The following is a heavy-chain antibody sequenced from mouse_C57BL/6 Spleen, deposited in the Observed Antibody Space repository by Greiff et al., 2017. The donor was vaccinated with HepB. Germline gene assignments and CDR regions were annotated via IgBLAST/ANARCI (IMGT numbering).Heavy chain of an antibody. Sequence: EVKLVESGGGLVKPGGSLKLSCAASGFTFSSYAMSWVRQTPEKRLEWVATISDGGSYTYYPDNVKGRFTISRDNAKNNLYLQMSHLKSDDTAMYYCARETTVVYFDYWGQGTTLTVSS. CDR2: ISDGGSYT. V-gene: IGHV5-4*01. CDR1: GFTFSSYA. D-gene: IGHD1-1*01. CDR3: ARETTVVYFDY. J-gene: IGHJ2*01.